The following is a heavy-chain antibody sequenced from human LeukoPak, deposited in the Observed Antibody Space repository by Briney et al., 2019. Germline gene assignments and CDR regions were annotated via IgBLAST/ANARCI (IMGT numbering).Heavy chain of an antibody. CDR3: ARGRTYYYGSGSYYRPYYFDY. CDR1: GGSFSGYY. D-gene: IGHD3-10*01. J-gene: IGHJ4*02. Sequence: PSETLSLTCAVYGGSFSGYYWSWIRQPPGKGLEWIGEINHSGSTNYNPSLKSRVTISVDTSKNQFSLKLSSVTAADTAVYYCARGRTYYYGSGSYYRPYYFDYWGQGTLVTVSS. CDR2: INHSGST. V-gene: IGHV4-34*01.